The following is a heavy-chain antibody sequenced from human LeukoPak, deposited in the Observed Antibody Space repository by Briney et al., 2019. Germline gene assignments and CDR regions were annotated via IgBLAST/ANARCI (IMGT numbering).Heavy chain of an antibody. CDR3: ARHGLGIDY. CDR2: IYPVDSDT. Sequence: GESLKISCKVSGYSFSSYWSGGVRQMPGKGLGWMGIIYPVDSDTRYSPSFQGQVTISADKSISTAYLQWSSLKASDTAMYYCARHGLGIDYWGQGTLVTVSS. V-gene: IGHV5-51*01. J-gene: IGHJ4*02. CDR1: GYSFSSYW.